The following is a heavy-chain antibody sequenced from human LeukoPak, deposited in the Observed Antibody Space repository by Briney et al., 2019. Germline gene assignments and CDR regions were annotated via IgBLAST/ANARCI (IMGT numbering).Heavy chain of an antibody. CDR2: ISSSSDTK. J-gene: IGHJ4*02. CDR1: GFTFSAYS. CDR3: ARDRVELLNEH. Sequence: PGGSLRLSCAASGFTFSAYSMNWVRQAPGKGLEWLSYISSSSDTKYYADSVKGRFTISRDNAKNSLYLQMNSLRAEDTAVYYCARDRVELLNEHWGQGTLVTVSS. D-gene: IGHD1-7*01. V-gene: IGHV3-48*01.